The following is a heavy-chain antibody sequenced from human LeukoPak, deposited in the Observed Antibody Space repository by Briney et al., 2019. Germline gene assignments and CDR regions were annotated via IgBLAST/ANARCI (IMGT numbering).Heavy chain of an antibody. D-gene: IGHD4-17*01. Sequence: GGSLRLSCAASGFTFNNYAMIWVRQAPGKGLERVSVISGSGNSTYYADAVKGRFTISRDKSKNTLFLQMNSLRAEDTAVYYCAKSYGDYLGYFDSWGQGTLVTVSS. CDR2: ISGSGNST. V-gene: IGHV3-23*01. CDR1: GFTFNNYA. CDR3: AKSYGDYLGYFDS. J-gene: IGHJ4*02.